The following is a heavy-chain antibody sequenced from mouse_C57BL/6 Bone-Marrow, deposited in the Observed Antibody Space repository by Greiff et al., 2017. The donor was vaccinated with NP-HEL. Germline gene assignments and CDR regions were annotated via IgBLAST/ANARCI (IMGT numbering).Heavy chain of an antibody. D-gene: IGHD2-1*01. Sequence: EVQLVESGGGLVQSGRSLRLSCATSGFTFSDFYMEWVRQAPGKGLEWIAASRNKANDYTTEYSASVKGRFIVSRDTSQSILYLQMNALRAEDTAMYYCARDSHYGNEGAWFAYWGQGTLVTVSA. CDR1: GFTFSDFY. CDR3: ARDSHYGNEGAWFAY. V-gene: IGHV7-1*01. CDR2: SRNKANDYTT. J-gene: IGHJ3*01.